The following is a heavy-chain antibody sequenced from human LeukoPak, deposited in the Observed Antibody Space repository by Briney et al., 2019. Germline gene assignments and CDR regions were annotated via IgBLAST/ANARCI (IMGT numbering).Heavy chain of an antibody. Sequence: GGSLRLSCVASGVTLSNYAMSWARQAPGKGLEWVSGISSSGSGGNTYYADSVKGRFTISRDNSKNTLYLQMNSLRAEDTAVYYCARRTAATYHFDYWGQGTLVTVSS. CDR1: GVTLSNYA. J-gene: IGHJ4*02. V-gene: IGHV3-23*01. CDR2: ISSSGSGGNT. D-gene: IGHD6-25*01. CDR3: ARRTAATYHFDY.